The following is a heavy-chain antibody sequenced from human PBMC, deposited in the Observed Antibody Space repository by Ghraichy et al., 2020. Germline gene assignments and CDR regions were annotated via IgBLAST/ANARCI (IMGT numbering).Heavy chain of an antibody. CDR3: ATQTTSDWFNSHFDY. V-gene: IGHV3-7*03. CDR2: IKQDGSHK. J-gene: IGHJ4*02. CDR1: GFTFNSYW. D-gene: IGHD3-9*01. Sequence: GGSLRLSCAASGFTFNSYWMTWVRQAPGKGLEWVANIKQDGSHKYYVDSVKGRFTISRDNAKNSLYLQMNSLRAEDTAVYYCATQTTSDWFNSHFDYWGQGTLVTVSS.